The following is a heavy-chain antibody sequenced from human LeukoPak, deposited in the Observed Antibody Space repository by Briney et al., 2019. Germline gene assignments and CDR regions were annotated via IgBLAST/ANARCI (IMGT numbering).Heavy chain of an antibody. D-gene: IGHD2-2*02. J-gene: IGHJ5*02. V-gene: IGHV1-18*01. CDR1: GYTFTNYG. CDR3: ARVGYCSSTSCYNNWFDP. CDR2: ISTYNDNT. Sequence: ASVKVSCKASGYTFTNYGISWVRQAPGQGLEWMGWISTYNDNTNYAQKLQGRVTMTTDTSTSTAYMELRSLRSEDTAVYYCARVGYCSSTSCYNNWFDPWGQGTLVTVSS.